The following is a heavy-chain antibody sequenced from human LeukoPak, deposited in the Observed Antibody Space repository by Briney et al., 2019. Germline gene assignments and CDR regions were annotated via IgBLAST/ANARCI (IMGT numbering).Heavy chain of an antibody. CDR1: GFTFSSYA. CDR3: ARDIAAAGYDAFDI. J-gene: IGHJ3*02. Sequence: PGRSLRLSCAASGFTFSSYAVHWVRQAPGKGLEWVAVISSDGSNKYYADSVKGRFTISRDNSKNTLSLQMTSLRAEDTAVYYCARDIAAAGYDAFDIWGQGTMVTVSS. CDR2: ISSDGSNK. V-gene: IGHV3-30-3*01. D-gene: IGHD6-13*01.